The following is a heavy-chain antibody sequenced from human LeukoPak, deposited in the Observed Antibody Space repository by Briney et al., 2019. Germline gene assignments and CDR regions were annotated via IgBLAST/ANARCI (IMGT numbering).Heavy chain of an antibody. CDR2: IWYDGSNK. Sequence: GRSLRLSCAASGFTFSSYGMHWVRQAPGKGLEWVAVIWYDGSNKYYADSVKGRFTISRDNSKNTLYLQMNSLRAEDTAVYYCARDKAAAGTQEGVGFQHWGQGTLVTVSS. D-gene: IGHD6-13*01. J-gene: IGHJ1*01. V-gene: IGHV3-33*01. CDR1: GFTFSSYG. CDR3: ARDKAAAGTQEGVGFQH.